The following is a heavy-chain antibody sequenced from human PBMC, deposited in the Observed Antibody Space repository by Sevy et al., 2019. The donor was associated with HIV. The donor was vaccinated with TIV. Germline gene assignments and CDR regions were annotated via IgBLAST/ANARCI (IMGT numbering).Heavy chain of an antibody. CDR3: ARVTGYSSSWYSLDIYYYYGMDV. Sequence: AVSLRLSCAASGFTFSSYWMSWVRQAPGKGLEWVANIKQDGSEKYYVDSVKGRFTISRDNAKNSLYLQMNSLRAEDTAVYYCARVTGYSSSWYSLDIYYYYGMDVWVQGTTVTVSS. J-gene: IGHJ6*02. CDR1: GFTFSSYW. CDR2: IKQDGSEK. D-gene: IGHD6-13*01. V-gene: IGHV3-7*01.